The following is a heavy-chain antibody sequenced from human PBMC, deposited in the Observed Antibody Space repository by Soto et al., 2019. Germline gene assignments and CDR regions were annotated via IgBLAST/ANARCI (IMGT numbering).Heavy chain of an antibody. V-gene: IGHV3-21*01. J-gene: IGHJ6*03. D-gene: IGHD2-15*01. CDR1: GFTFSSYS. CDR2: ISSSSSYI. CDR3: ASTCSGGSCFQGGAYYYYMDV. Sequence: GGSLRLSCAASGFTFSSYSMNWVRQAPGKGLEWVSSISSSSSYIYYADSVKGRFTISRDNAKYSLYLQMNSLRAEDTAVYYCASTCSGGSCFQGGAYYYYMDVWGKGTTVTVSS.